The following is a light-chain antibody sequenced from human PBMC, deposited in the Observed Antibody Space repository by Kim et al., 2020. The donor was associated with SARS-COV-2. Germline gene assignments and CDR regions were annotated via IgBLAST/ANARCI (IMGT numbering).Light chain of an antibody. CDR2: EAF. CDR1: QSVGSSL. J-gene: IGKJ2*03. Sequence: EIVLTQSPGTLSLSPGERATLSCRASQSVGSSLLAWYQQKPGQAPRLLIYEAFKRVAGIPDRFSGSGSGTDSTLTISRPEPEDFAMYYCQQYGSSPYSFGQGPKLEI. V-gene: IGKV3-20*01. CDR3: QQYGSSPYS.